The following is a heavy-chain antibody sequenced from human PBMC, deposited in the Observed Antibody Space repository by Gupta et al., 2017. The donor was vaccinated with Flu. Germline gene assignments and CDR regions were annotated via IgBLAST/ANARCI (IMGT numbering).Heavy chain of an antibody. V-gene: IGHV3-74*01. D-gene: IGHD5-18*01. Sequence: EVQLVESGGGLVRPGGSLRLSCAASGLRFSTNWMFWVRQAPGKGLVWVSRINPDGSRTTYADSLKGRFSISRDNAKNTLYLHMDSLRAEDTAVYYCTNGYDRGRDFDYWGQGTLVTVSS. CDR1: GLRFSTNW. J-gene: IGHJ4*02. CDR3: TNGYDRGRDFDY. CDR2: INPDGSRT.